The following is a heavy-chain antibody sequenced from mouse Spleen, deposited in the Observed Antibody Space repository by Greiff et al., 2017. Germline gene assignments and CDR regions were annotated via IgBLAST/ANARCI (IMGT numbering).Heavy chain of an antibody. CDR2: ILPGSGST. D-gene: IGHD4-1*02. J-gene: IGHJ3*01. Sequence: QVQLKQSGAELMKPGASVKISCKAPGYTFSSYWIEWVKQRPGHGLEWIGEILPGSGSTNYNEKFKGKATFTADASSNTAYMQLSSLTSEDSAVYYCARRGANWAFAYWGQGTLVTVSA. CDR3: ARRGANWAFAY. CDR1: GYTFSSYW. V-gene: IGHV1-9*01.